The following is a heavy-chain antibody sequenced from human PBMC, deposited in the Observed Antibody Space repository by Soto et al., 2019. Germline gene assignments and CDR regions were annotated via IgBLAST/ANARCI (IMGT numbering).Heavy chain of an antibody. V-gene: IGHV3-23*01. J-gene: IGHJ4*02. CDR2: ISGSGGST. CDR3: AKDGPPDYDPTQITHYFDY. Sequence: GGSLRLSCAASGFTFSSYAMNWVRQAPGKGLEWVSVISGSGGSTYYADSVKGRFTISRDNSKDTLYLQMNSLRAEDTAIYYCAKDGPPDYDPTQITHYFDYWGQGILVTVSS. D-gene: IGHD3-22*01. CDR1: GFTFSSYA.